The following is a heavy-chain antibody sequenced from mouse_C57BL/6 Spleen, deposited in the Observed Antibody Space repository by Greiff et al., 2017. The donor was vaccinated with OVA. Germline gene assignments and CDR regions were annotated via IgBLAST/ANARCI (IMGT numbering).Heavy chain of an antibody. CDR3: ARSFYYGNYFDY. J-gene: IGHJ2*01. CDR2: IYPGSGNT. D-gene: IGHD2-1*01. Sequence: QVHVKQSGAELVRPGASVKLSCKASGYTFTDYYINWVKQRPGQGLEWIARIYPGSGNTYYNEKFKGKATLTAEKSSSTAYMQLSSLTSEDSAVYFCARSFYYGNYFDYWGQGTTLTVSS. V-gene: IGHV1-76*01. CDR1: GYTFTDYY.